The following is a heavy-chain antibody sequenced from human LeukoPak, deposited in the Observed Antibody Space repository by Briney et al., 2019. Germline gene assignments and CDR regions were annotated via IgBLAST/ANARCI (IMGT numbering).Heavy chain of an antibody. V-gene: IGHV4-59*08. Sequence: PSETLSLTCTVSGGSLSPYYWGWIRQPPGKGLEWIAFIHYSGSTNYNHSLRTRVTISVDTTKNQFSLKVSSVTAADTAIYYCARQGDGVEYFYAVDVWGQGTTVTVSS. CDR1: GGSLSPYY. D-gene: IGHD3-16*01. J-gene: IGHJ6*02. CDR3: ARQGDGVEYFYAVDV. CDR2: IHYSGST.